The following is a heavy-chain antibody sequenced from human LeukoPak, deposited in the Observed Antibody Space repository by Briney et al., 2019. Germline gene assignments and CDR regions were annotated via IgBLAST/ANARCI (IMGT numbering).Heavy chain of an antibody. CDR2: IYSGGST. CDR3: ASTGGYNYRELFDY. J-gene: IGHJ4*02. CDR1: GFTLRSNY. D-gene: IGHD5-24*01. Sequence: GGSLRLSCAASGFTLRSNYMSWVRQAPGEGLEWVSVIYSGGSTYYADSVKGRFTISRDNSKNTLYLQMNSLRAEDTAVYYCASTGGYNYRELFDYWGQGTLVTVSS. V-gene: IGHV3-66*02.